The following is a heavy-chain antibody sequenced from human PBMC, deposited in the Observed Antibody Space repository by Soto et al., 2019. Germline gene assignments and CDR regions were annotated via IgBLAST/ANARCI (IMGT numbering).Heavy chain of an antibody. CDR1: GYTFTSYG. CDR2: ISAYNGNT. D-gene: IGHD6-19*01. V-gene: IGHV1-18*01. Sequence: ASVKVSCKASGYTFTSYGISWVRQAPGQGLEWMGWISAYNGNTNYAQKLQGRVTMTTDTSTSTAYMELRSLRSDDTAVYYCARDSSGWYYYGMDVWGQGTTVTVSS. J-gene: IGHJ6*02. CDR3: ARDSSGWYYYGMDV.